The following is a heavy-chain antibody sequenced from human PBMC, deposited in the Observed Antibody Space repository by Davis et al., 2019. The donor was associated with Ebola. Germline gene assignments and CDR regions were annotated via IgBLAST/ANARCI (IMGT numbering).Heavy chain of an antibody. Sequence: HSQTLSLTCAISGDSVSSRGAAWNWIRQSPSRGLEWLGRTYYSSKWYKDYAVSVKSRITINPDTSKNQFSLQLTSVTPEDTAVYYCATGWLRGGGFASWGQGTLVIVSS. J-gene: IGHJ4*02. D-gene: IGHD5-12*01. CDR2: TYYSSKWYK. V-gene: IGHV6-1*01. CDR1: GDSVSSRGAA. CDR3: ATGWLRGGGFAS.